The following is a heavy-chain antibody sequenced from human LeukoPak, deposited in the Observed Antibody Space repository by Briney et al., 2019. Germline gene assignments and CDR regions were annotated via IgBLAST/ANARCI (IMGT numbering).Heavy chain of an antibody. J-gene: IGHJ4*02. CDR2: FDPEDGET. V-gene: IGHV1-24*01. CDR3: ATAWGAARQSGDY. D-gene: IGHD6-6*01. CDR1: GYTLTELS. Sequence: GASVTVSCTVSGYTLTELSMHWVRQAPGQGLEWVGGFDPEDGETIYAQKCQGRVTMTEDTSTDTAYMELSSLRSEDTAVYYCATAWGAARQSGDYWGQGTLVTVSS.